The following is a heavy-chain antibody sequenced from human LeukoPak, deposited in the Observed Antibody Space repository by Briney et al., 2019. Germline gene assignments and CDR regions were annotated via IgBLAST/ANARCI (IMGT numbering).Heavy chain of an antibody. CDR2: IIPIFGTA. V-gene: IGHV1-69*06. J-gene: IGHJ4*02. D-gene: IGHD1-26*01. Sequence: GASVKVSCKASGGTFSSYAISWVRQAPGQGLEWMGGIIPIFGTANYAQKFQGRVTITADKSTSTAYMELSSLRSEDTAVYYCASTNSGSYFPLRCYFDYWGQGTLVTVSS. CDR1: GGTFSSYA. CDR3: ASTNSGSYFPLRCYFDY.